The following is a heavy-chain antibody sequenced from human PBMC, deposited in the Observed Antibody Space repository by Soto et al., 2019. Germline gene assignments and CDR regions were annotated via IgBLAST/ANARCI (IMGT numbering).Heavy chain of an antibody. CDR2: IYYTGST. V-gene: IGHV4-31*03. CDR1: GGSISSGGYY. J-gene: IGHJ4*02. Sequence: QVQLQESGPGPAKPSQTLSLTCTVSGGSISSGGYYWSWIRQHPGKGLEWIGYIYYTGSTYYNPSLKSRVTISVDTSKNQFSLRLSSVTAADTAVYYCARDSGYDSKYCDYWGQGTLVTVSS. D-gene: IGHD5-12*01. CDR3: ARDSGYDSKYCDY.